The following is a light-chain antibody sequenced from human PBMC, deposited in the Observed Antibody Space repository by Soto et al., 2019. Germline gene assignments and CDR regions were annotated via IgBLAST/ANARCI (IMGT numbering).Light chain of an antibody. J-gene: IGLJ3*02. CDR1: SSDVGGYNY. CDR3: CSYAGSNNWV. V-gene: IGLV2-8*01. CDR2: EVS. Sequence: QSALTQPPSASGSPGQSVTISCTGTSSDVGGYNYVSWYQQHPGTAPKLIIYEVSKRPSGVPDRFSGSKSGNTASLTVSGLRTEDEADYYCCSYAGSNNWVFGGGTKLTVL.